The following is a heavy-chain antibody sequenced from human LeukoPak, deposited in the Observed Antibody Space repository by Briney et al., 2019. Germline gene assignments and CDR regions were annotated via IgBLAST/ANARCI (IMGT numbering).Heavy chain of an antibody. J-gene: IGHJ3*02. CDR3: ARDPQGGTTSDAFDI. D-gene: IGHD1-1*01. V-gene: IGHV4-59*01. CDR2: VYYSGTT. CDR1: GGSISSYY. Sequence: SETLSLTCTVSGGSISSYYWSWIRQPPGKGLEWIGYVYYSGTTNYNPSLKSRVSISVDTSKNQFSLKLSSVTAADTAVYFCARDPQGGTTSDAFDIWGQGTMVTVSS.